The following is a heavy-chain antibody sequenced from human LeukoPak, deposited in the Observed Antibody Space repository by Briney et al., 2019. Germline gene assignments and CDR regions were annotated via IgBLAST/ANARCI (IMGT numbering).Heavy chain of an antibody. Sequence: ASVKVSCKASGYTFTSYDISWVRQAPGQGLGWMGGISGYNGNTNYAQQFRGRVTMTTDTSTSTAYMELKSLRFDDTAVYYCARNGFRYSSRYFDYWGQGTLVTVSS. CDR1: GYTFTSYD. J-gene: IGHJ4*02. CDR2: ISGYNGNT. D-gene: IGHD6-13*01. V-gene: IGHV1-18*01. CDR3: ARNGFRYSSRYFDY.